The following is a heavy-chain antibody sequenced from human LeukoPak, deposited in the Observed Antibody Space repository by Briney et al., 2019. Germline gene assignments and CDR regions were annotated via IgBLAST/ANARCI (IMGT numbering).Heavy chain of an antibody. CDR2: ISYHGSNK. Sequence: GGSLRLSCAASGFTFSSYGMYWVRQALGKGLEWVAVISYHGSNKYYADSVKGRFTISRDNAKNSLYLQMNGLRAEDTAVYYCARGRGCSSMSCYPDYWGQGTLVTVSS. CDR1: GFTFSSYG. CDR3: ARGRGCSSMSCYPDY. V-gene: IGHV3-30*03. D-gene: IGHD2-2*01. J-gene: IGHJ4*02.